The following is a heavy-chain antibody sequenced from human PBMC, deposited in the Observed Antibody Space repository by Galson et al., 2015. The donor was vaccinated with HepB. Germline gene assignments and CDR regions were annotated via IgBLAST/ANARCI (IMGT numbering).Heavy chain of an antibody. CDR1: GYSFTSHW. J-gene: IGHJ6*02. CDR2: IYPADSDT. D-gene: IGHD2-15*01. CDR3: ARRSDAAGAPDYCYYGMDV. V-gene: IGHV5-51*03. Sequence: QSGAEVKKPGESLKISCKASGYSFTSHWIAWVRQTPGKGLEWMGTIYPADSDTRYSPSFQGQVTISIGKSTTTAYLQWSSLKASTPAKYLCARRSDAAGAPDYCYYGMDVWGQGTTVTVSS.